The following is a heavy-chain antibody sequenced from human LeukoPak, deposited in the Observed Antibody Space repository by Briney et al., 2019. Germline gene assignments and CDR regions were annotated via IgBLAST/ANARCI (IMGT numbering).Heavy chain of an antibody. CDR2: IYHSGSI. Sequence: SETLSLTCAVSGGSISSSNWWTWVRQPPGKGLEWIGEIYHSGSINYNPSLKSRVTISVDKSKNQFSLKLSSVTAADTAVYYCARAGYSSGWYYDYWGQGTPVTVSS. D-gene: IGHD6-19*01. CDR1: GGSISSSNW. CDR3: ARAGYSSGWYYDY. V-gene: IGHV4-4*02. J-gene: IGHJ4*02.